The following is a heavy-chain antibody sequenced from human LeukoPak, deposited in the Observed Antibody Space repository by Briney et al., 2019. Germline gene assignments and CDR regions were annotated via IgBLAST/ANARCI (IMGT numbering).Heavy chain of an antibody. Sequence: PGGSLRLSCAAPGFSFSSYGMHWVRQAPGKGLDWVAVISNDGSNKYYVDSVKGRFTISRDNSKNTLYLQMNSLRAEDTAVYYCAKGATFGGYGGYDHCDYWGQGTLVTVSS. CDR3: AKGATFGGYGGYDHCDY. D-gene: IGHD5-12*01. J-gene: IGHJ4*02. CDR2: ISNDGSNK. V-gene: IGHV3-30*18. CDR1: GFSFSSYG.